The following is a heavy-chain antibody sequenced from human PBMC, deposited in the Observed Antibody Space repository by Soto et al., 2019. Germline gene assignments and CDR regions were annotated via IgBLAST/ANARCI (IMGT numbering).Heavy chain of an antibody. Sequence: GGSLRLSCAAPGFPFDAYTMHWVRQGLGKGPQWISVIRWDGRRTLYSDSVTGRFTISRDNSKNCLYLQMIVLTSEDTVLYYCARDCDDVWNGQKRNFDSWGTG. D-gene: IGHD3-3*01. CDR3: ARDCDDVWNGQKRNFDS. J-gene: IGHJ4*02. V-gene: IGHV3-43*01. CDR1: GFPFDAYT. CDR2: IRWDGRRT.